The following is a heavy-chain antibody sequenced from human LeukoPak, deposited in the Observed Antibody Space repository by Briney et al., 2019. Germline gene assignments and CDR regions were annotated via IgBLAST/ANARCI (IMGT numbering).Heavy chain of an antibody. D-gene: IGHD2-21*02. CDR3: TRSDYDSGGDDAFDI. Sequence: GGSLRLSCTASGFTFGDYAMSWFRQAPGKGLEWVGFIRRKAYSEATQYAASVKGTFTISRDDSKSIAYLQMNSLKTEDTAAYYCTRSDYDSGGDDAFDIWGQGTMVTVSS. J-gene: IGHJ3*02. V-gene: IGHV3-49*03. CDR1: GFTFGDYA. CDR2: IRRKAYSEAT.